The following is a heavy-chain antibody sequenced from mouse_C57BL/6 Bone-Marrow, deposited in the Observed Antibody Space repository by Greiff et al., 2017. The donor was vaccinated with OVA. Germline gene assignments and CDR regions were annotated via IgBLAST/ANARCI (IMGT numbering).Heavy chain of an antibody. CDR1: GFPITSGYY. V-gene: IGHV12-3*01. CDR2: ITHSGET. Sequence: VKLQESGPGLVKPSQSLFLTCSITGFPITSGYYWIWIRQSPGKPLEWMGYITHSGETFYNPSLQSPISITRETSKNQFFLQLNSVTTEDTAMYYGAGDKNYYGSSSAWFAYWGQGTLVTVSA. CDR3: AGDKNYYGSSSAWFAY. D-gene: IGHD1-1*01. J-gene: IGHJ3*01.